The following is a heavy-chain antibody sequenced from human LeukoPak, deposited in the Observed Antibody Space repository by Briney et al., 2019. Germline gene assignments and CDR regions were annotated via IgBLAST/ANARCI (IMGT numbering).Heavy chain of an antibody. CDR3: AKRIEYSSSSAYFDF. CDR1: GFTFNSYA. V-gene: IGHV3-23*01. D-gene: IGHD6-6*01. J-gene: IGHJ4*02. Sequence: GGSLRLSCAASGFTFNSYAMSWVRQAPGKGLEWVSAMSGGGGSTYYADSVKGRFTISRDNSKNTVYLQMNSLRAEDTAVYYCAKRIEYSSSSAYFDFWGQGTLLTVSS. CDR2: MSGGGGST.